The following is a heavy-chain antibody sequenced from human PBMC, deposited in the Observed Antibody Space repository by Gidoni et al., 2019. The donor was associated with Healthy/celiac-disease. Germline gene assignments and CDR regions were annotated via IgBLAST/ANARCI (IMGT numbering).Heavy chain of an antibody. V-gene: IGHV3-23*01. D-gene: IGHD3-3*01. CDR2: ISGSGGST. Sequence: EVQLLESGGGLVHPGGSLRLSCSASGFTFSSYAMSWVRQAPGKGLEWVSAISGSGGSTYYADSVKGRLTISRDNSKNTLYLQMNSLRAEDTAVYYCAKNYDRYYFDYWGQGTLVTVSS. J-gene: IGHJ4*02. CDR3: AKNYDRYYFDY. CDR1: GFTFSSYA.